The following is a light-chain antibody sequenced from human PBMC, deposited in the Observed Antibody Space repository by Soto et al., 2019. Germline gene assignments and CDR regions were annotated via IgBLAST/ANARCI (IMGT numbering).Light chain of an antibody. CDR2: RSD. Sequence: QSVLTQPPSVSGTPGQRVSISCSGDSSTFANNYVHWYQQVPGAAPKLLIYRSDQRPSGVPERFSGSKSGTSASLTISGLRPEDEAQYYCAAYTGNWNGPVFGGGTKVTVL. J-gene: IGLJ2*01. CDR3: AAYTGNWNGPV. V-gene: IGLV1-47*01. CDR1: SSTFANNY.